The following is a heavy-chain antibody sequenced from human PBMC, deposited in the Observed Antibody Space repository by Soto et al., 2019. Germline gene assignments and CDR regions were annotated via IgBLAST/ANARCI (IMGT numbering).Heavy chain of an antibody. D-gene: IGHD6-19*01. CDR3: ARGAVVGMGQELDF. CDR1: GFTFSSHG. V-gene: IGHV3-21*01. CDR2: ITSTSSFI. J-gene: IGHJ4*02. Sequence: EVQLVESGGGLVKPGGSLRLSCAASGFTFSSHGMNWVRQAPGKGLEWVSCITSTSSFIYYADSVKGRFTISRDNAKNALALHLDSLRAEDTAVYYCARGAVVGMGQELDFWGQGILVNVSS.